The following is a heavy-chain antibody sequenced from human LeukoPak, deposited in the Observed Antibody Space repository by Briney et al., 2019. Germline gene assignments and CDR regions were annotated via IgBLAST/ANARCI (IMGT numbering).Heavy chain of an antibody. CDR1: GFTFSSYS. J-gene: IGHJ6*02. CDR3: ARDRAEKARIGGMDV. V-gene: IGHV3-21*04. CDR2: ISSSSSYI. Sequence: PGGSLRLSCAASGFTFSSYSMNWVRQAPGKGLEWVSSISSSSSYIYYADSVKGRFTISRDNAKNSLYLQMNSLRAEDTAIYYCARDRAEKARIGGMDVWGQGTTVIVSS. D-gene: IGHD5-12*01.